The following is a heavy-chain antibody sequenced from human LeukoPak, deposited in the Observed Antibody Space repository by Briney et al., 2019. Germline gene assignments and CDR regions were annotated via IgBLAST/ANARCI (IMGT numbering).Heavy chain of an antibody. J-gene: IGHJ3*02. CDR1: GFTFSSYS. Sequence: QPGGSLRLSCAASGFTFSSYSMNWVPQAPGKGLEWVSYISSSSSTIYYADSVKGRFTISRDNAKNSLYLQMNSLRAEDTAVYYCASLRRTSSDAFDIWGQGTMVTVSS. V-gene: IGHV3-48*01. CDR3: ASLRRTSSDAFDI. CDR2: ISSSSSTI.